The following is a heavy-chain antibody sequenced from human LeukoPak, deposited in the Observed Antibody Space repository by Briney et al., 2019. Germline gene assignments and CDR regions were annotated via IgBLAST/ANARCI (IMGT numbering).Heavy chain of an antibody. Sequence: GGSLRLSCAASGFTVITNDMAWVRPAPRKGLELGSVLYSDGNTKYADSVQGRFTISRDNSKNTLYLEMNSLSPDDTAVYYCARGVEPLAANTLAYWGQGTLVTVSS. D-gene: IGHD1-14*01. CDR1: GFTVITND. CDR3: ARGVEPLAANTLAY. CDR2: LYSDGNT. V-gene: IGHV3-53*01. J-gene: IGHJ4*02.